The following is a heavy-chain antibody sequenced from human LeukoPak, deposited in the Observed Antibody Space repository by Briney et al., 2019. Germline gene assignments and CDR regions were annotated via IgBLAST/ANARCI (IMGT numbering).Heavy chain of an antibody. D-gene: IGHD6-13*01. CDR1: GFTFSSYN. V-gene: IGHV3-48*02. J-gene: IGHJ4*02. CDR3: AREIAAADFDY. Sequence: PGGSLRLSCAASGFTFSSYNFNWVRQAPGKGLEWVSYISSSSGTTFYADSVKGRFTISRDNVKNSLYLKMNSLRDEDTAVYYCAREIAAADFDYWGQGTLVTVSS. CDR2: ISSSSGTT.